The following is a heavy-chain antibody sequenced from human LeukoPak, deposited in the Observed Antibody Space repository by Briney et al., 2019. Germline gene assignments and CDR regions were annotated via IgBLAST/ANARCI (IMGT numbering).Heavy chain of an antibody. D-gene: IGHD4-17*01. Sequence: GGSPRLSCAASGFTFSYYNMNWVRQAPGKGLEWVSSIGSSSTYIYYADSVKGRFTISRDNAKNSLYLEMNSLRAEDTAVYYCARDPWTNYGDYVRFDYWGQGTLVTVSS. J-gene: IGHJ4*02. CDR2: IGSSSTYI. V-gene: IGHV3-21*01. CDR3: ARDPWTNYGDYVRFDY. CDR1: GFTFSYYN.